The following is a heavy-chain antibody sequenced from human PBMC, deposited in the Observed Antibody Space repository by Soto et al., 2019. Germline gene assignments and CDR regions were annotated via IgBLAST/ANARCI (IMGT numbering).Heavy chain of an antibody. CDR1: VGSISSGGYY. CDR3: AGDSGLGELSPYYGMYV. V-gene: IGHV4-31*03. Sequence: QVQLQESGPGLVKPSQTLSLTCTVSVGSISSGGYYWSWIRQHPGKGLEWIGYIYYSGSTYYNPSLKSRVTITVDTSKNQFSLKLSSVTAADRAVYYCAGDSGLGELSPYYGMYVWGQGTTVTASS. D-gene: IGHD3-10*01. J-gene: IGHJ6*02. CDR2: IYYSGST.